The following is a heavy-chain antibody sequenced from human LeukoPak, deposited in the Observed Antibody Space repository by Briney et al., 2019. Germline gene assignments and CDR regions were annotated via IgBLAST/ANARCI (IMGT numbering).Heavy chain of an antibody. D-gene: IGHD3-22*01. Sequence: SGTLSLTCAVSGGSISSSNWWSWVRQPPGKGLEWIGEIYHSGSTNYNPSLKSRVTISVDKSKNQFSLKLSSVTAADTAVYYCARRTYYYDSSGYYHAGGIDYWGQGTLVTVSS. V-gene: IGHV4-4*02. CDR3: ARRTYYYDSSGYYHAGGIDY. CDR2: IYHSGST. CDR1: GGSISSSNW. J-gene: IGHJ4*02.